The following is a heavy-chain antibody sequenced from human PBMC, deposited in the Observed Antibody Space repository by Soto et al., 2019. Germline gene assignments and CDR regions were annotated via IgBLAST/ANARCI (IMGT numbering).Heavy chain of an antibody. Sequence: PGESLKISCNGSGYSFTIYWISWVRQMPGKGLEWMGRIDPSDSYTNYSPSFQGHVTISADKSISTAYLQWSSLKASDTAMYYCARAASYYYYGMDVWGQGTTVTVSS. CDR1: GYSFTIYW. CDR3: ARAASYYYYGMDV. D-gene: IGHD6-25*01. V-gene: IGHV5-10-1*01. J-gene: IGHJ6*02. CDR2: IDPSDSYT.